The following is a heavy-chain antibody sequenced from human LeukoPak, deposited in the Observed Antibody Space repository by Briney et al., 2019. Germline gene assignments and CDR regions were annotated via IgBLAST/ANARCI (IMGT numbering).Heavy chain of an antibody. Sequence: GASVKVSCKASGYTLSTYAMHWVRQAPGQRLEWMGWINAGNGNTKYSQKFQGRVTITRDTSASTAYMELSSLRSEDTAVYYCARDFTPYVGQQLGYFQHWGQGTLVTVSS. J-gene: IGHJ1*01. CDR2: INAGNGNT. CDR3: ARDFTPYVGQQLGYFQH. CDR1: GYTLSTYA. D-gene: IGHD6-13*01. V-gene: IGHV1-3*01.